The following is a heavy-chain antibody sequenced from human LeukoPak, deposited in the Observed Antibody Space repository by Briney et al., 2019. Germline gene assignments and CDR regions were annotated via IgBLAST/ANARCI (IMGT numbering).Heavy chain of an antibody. D-gene: IGHD2-2*02. CDR1: GGSISSGGYS. J-gene: IGHJ4*02. V-gene: IGHV4-30-2*01. Sequence: PSETLSLTCAVSGGSISSGGYSWSWIRQPPGKGLEWIGYIYHSGSTYYNPSLKSRVTISVDRSKNQFSLKLSSVTAAGTAVYYCARISGYCSSTSCYTGLVDYWGQGTLVTVSS. CDR2: IYHSGST. CDR3: ARISGYCSSTSCYTGLVDY.